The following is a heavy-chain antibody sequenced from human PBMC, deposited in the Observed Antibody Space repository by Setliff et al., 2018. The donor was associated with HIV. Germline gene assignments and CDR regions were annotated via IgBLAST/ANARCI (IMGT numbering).Heavy chain of an antibody. CDR2: ISGRGDST. CDR1: GFTFSDYA. V-gene: IGHV3-23*01. Sequence: GGSLRLSCAASGFTFSDYAMTWVRQAPGKGLEWVSAISGRGDSTDYADSVRGRFTISRDNSNNNFVYLQMNDLTVEDTGVYYCAGSAGYFVQADWGQGTLVTVSS. CDR3: AGSAGYFVQAD. D-gene: IGHD1-1*01. J-gene: IGHJ1*01.